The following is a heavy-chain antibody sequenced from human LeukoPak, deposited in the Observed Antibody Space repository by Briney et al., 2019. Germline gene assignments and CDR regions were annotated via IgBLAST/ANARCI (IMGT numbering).Heavy chain of an antibody. D-gene: IGHD3-10*01. Sequence: GFLRLSCAASGFTFSNYAINWVRQAPGKGLEWVSAISGGGGTTDYADSVRGRFTISRDKSKNTLYLQMNSLRAEDTAVYYCAKEPTYYSGSGSYSHFDYWGQGTLVTVSS. J-gene: IGHJ4*02. CDR1: GFTFSNYA. CDR2: ISGGGGTT. CDR3: AKEPTYYSGSGSYSHFDY. V-gene: IGHV3-23*01.